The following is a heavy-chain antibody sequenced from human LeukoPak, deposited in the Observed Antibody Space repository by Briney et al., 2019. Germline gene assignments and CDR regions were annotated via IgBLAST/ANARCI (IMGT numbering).Heavy chain of an antibody. J-gene: IGHJ3*02. Sequence: KPSETLSLTCTVSGGSISSYYWSWIRQPPGKGLEWIGYIYYSGSTNYNPSLKSRVTISVDTSKNQFSLKLSSVTAADTAVYYCARWDLYAFDIWGQGTMVTVSS. V-gene: IGHV4-59*08. D-gene: IGHD1-26*01. CDR2: IYYSGST. CDR1: GGSISSYY. CDR3: ARWDLYAFDI.